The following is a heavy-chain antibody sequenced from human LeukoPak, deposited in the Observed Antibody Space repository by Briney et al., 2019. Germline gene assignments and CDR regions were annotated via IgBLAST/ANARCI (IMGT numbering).Heavy chain of an antibody. J-gene: IGHJ4*02. CDR1: GYTFTGYY. CDR2: INPNSGGT. V-gene: IGHV1-2*06. Sequence: ASVKVSCKASGYTFTGYYMHWVRQAPGQGLEWMGRINPNSGGTNYAQKFKGRVTMTRDTSISPAYMELSRLGSDDTAVFYGARGNRITIFGVVITPAYFDYWGQGTLVTVSS. D-gene: IGHD3-3*01. CDR3: ARGNRITIFGVVITPAYFDY.